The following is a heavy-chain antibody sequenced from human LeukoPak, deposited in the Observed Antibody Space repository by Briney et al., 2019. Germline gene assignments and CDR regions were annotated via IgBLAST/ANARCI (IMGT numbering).Heavy chain of an antibody. CDR1: GFTFSSYW. CDR2: IKQDGSEK. V-gene: IGHV3-7*01. D-gene: IGHD6-13*01. Sequence: GGSLRLSCAASGFTFSSYWMSWVRQAPGKGLEWVANIKQDGSEKYYVDSVKGRFTISRDNAKNSLYLQMNSLRAEDTAVYYCATYIAAAGPQPYYYCYYMDVWGKGTTVTVSS. CDR3: ATYIAAAGPQPYYYCYYMDV. J-gene: IGHJ6*03.